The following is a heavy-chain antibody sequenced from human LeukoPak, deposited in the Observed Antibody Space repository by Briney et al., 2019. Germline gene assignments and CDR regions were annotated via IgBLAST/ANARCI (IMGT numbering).Heavy chain of an antibody. CDR3: AGYGSGNVDFDY. CDR1: GFTFSSYW. Sequence: GGSLRLSCEASGFTFSSYWMHWVRQAPGKGLVWVSRINSDGSSTSYADSVKGRFTISRDNAKNTLYLHMNSLRAEDTAVYYCAGYGSGNVDFDYWGQGTLVTVSS. J-gene: IGHJ4*02. CDR2: INSDGSST. D-gene: IGHD3-10*01. V-gene: IGHV3-74*01.